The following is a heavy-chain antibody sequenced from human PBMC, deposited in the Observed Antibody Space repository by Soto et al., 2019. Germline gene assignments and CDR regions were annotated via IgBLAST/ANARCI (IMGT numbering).Heavy chain of an antibody. Sequence: QVQLQESGPGLVKPSETLSLTCTVSGGSISSYYWSWIRQPAGQGLEWIGRIYTSGSTNYNPSLKSLVTMSVDTSNNQFSLKLSSVTAADTAVYYCARDGPQYNWNPNWFDPWGQGTLVTVSS. CDR1: GGSISSYY. CDR2: IYTSGST. J-gene: IGHJ5*02. CDR3: ARDGPQYNWNPNWFDP. D-gene: IGHD1-20*01. V-gene: IGHV4-4*07.